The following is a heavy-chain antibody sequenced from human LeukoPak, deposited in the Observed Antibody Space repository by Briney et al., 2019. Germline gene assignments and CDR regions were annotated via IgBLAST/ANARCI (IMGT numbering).Heavy chain of an antibody. CDR2: ISSGSSFI. J-gene: IGHJ4*02. CDR3: ARESSGYFY. Sequence: GGSLRLSGAASGFTFSTDSMNWVRQAPGKGLEWVSSISSGSSFIYYADSVKGRFTISRDNAKNSLFLQMNSLRAEDTAVYYCARESSGYFYWGQGTLVTVSS. D-gene: IGHD3-22*01. CDR1: GFTFSTDS. V-gene: IGHV3-21*01.